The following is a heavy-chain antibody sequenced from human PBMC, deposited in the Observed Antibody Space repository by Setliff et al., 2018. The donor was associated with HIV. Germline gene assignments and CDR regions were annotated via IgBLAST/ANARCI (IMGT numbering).Heavy chain of an antibody. CDR3: VRDPGGIFDAFDV. D-gene: IGHD3-3*01. CDR2: VHSTGTT. J-gene: IGHJ3*01. Sequence: SETLSLTCTVSGGSFSTYYWSWIRQPAGEGLEYIGRVHSTGTTIYNPSLKSRFTISRDNAKNSLDLEMHSLTDEDTAVYYCVRDPGGIFDAFDVWGQGTMVTVSS. CDR1: GGSFSTYY. V-gene: IGHV4-4*07.